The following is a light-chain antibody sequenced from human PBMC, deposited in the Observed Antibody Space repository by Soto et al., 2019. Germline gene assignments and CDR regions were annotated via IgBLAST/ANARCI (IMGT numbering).Light chain of an antibody. J-gene: IGLJ2*01. CDR3: CSYTASTTL. V-gene: IGLV2-14*03. CDR1: NNDIGRYNY. Sequence: QSALTQPASVSGSPGQSIAISCSGSNNDIGRYNYVSWYQQYPGKAPILILYGVSNRPSGVSDCFSGSKSGNTASLTISGLQAEDEADYYCCSYTASTTLFGGGTKLTVL. CDR2: GVS.